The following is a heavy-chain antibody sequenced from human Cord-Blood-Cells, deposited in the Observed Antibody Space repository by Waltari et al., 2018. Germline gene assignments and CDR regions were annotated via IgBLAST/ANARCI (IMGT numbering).Heavy chain of an antibody. CDR3: ARDRGYCSSTSCYDAFDI. CDR1: GYTFTGYY. Sequence: QVQLVQSGAEVKKPGASVTVSCKDSGYTFTGYYMHWVRQATGPGLEWMGWINPNSGGTNYAQKFQGWVTMTRDTSISTAYMELSRLRSDDTAVYYCARDRGYCSSTSCYDAFDIWGQGTMVTVSS. CDR2: INPNSGGT. J-gene: IGHJ3*02. V-gene: IGHV1-2*04. D-gene: IGHD2-2*01.